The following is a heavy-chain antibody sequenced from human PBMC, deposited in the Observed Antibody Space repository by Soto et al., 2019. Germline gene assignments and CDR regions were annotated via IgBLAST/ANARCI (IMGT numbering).Heavy chain of an antibody. J-gene: IGHJ4*02. CDR1: GGTFSSYT. V-gene: IGHV1-69*02. D-gene: IGHD3-10*01. CDR3: ARVNYGSGSYPDY. Sequence: QVQLVQSGAEVKKPGSSVKVSYKASGGTFSSYTISWVRQAPGQGLEWMGRIIPILGIANYAQKFQGRVTITADKSTSTAYMELSSLRSEDTAVYYCARVNYGSGSYPDYWGQGTLVTVSS. CDR2: IIPILGIA.